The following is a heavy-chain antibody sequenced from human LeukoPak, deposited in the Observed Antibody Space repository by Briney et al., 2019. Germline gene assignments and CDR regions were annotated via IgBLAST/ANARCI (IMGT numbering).Heavy chain of an antibody. CDR1: GFTFSSYE. J-gene: IGHJ4*02. Sequence: PGGSLRLSCAASGFTFSSYEMNWVRQPPGKGLEWVSFISNSGRTKYYADAVKGRFTISRDNAKNSLYLQMNIRRADDTAVYYVGTSSGTSGICFDWWGQGTLVTVSS. CDR3: GTSSGTSGICFDW. D-gene: IGHD3-10*01. CDR2: ISNSGRTK. V-gene: IGHV3-48*03.